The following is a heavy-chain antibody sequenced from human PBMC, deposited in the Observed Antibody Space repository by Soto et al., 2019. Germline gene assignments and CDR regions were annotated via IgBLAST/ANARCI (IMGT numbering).Heavy chain of an antibody. Sequence: PSETLSLTCTVSSGSISSSTYYWGWIRQPPGKGLEWIGSVYYSGSTYYNPSLKSRVTISVDTSNNQFSLKLNSVTAADTAVYYCARHQYYYDSSGYTLDYWGQGTLVTVSS. V-gene: IGHV4-39*01. D-gene: IGHD3-22*01. CDR2: VYYSGST. CDR3: ARHQYYYDSSGYTLDY. CDR1: SGSISSSTYY. J-gene: IGHJ4*02.